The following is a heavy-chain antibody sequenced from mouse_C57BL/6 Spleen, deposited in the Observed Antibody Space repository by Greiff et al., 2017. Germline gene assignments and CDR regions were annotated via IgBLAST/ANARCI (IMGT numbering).Heavy chain of an antibody. V-gene: IGHV1-69*01. CDR2: IDPSDSYT. CDR1: GYTFSSYW. CDR3: ARGTTSSRDWYFDV. Sequence: QVQLQQPGAELMMPGASVKVSCKASGYTFSSYWMHWVKQRPGQGLEWIGEIDPSDSYTNYNQKFKGKSTLTVDKSSSTAYMQLSSLTSEDSAVYYCARGTTSSRDWYFDVWGTGTTVTVSS. J-gene: IGHJ1*03. D-gene: IGHD1-1*01.